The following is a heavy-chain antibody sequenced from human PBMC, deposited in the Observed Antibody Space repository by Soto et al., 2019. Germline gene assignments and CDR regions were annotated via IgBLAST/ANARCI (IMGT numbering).Heavy chain of an antibody. V-gene: IGHV4-59*12. J-gene: IGHJ4*01. CDR2: IYYSGST. Sequence: SDTPSLTCTVHDYSLNSDYWSWIRQPPGKGLEWIGYIYYSGSTNYNPSLKSRVTISVDTSKNQFSLKLSSVTAADTAVYYCGGVPDYWGQGIQVSVSS. D-gene: IGHD2-2*01. CDR3: GGVPDY. CDR1: DYSLNSDY.